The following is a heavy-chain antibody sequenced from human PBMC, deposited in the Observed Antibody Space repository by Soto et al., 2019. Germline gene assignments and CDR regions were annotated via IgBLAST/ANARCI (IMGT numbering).Heavy chain of an antibody. V-gene: IGHV1-8*01. CDR1: GYTFTSYD. CDR3: ARGLWLQLWLFDY. Sequence: ASVKVSCKASGYTFTSYDINWVRQATGQGLEWMGWMNPNSGNTGYAQKFQGRVTMTRNTSISTAYMELSSLRLEDTAVYYCARGLWLQLWLFDYWGQGTLVTVPQ. CDR2: MNPNSGNT. D-gene: IGHD5-18*01. J-gene: IGHJ4*02.